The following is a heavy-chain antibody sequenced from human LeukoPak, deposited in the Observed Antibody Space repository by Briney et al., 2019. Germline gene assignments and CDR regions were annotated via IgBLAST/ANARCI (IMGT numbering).Heavy chain of an antibody. Sequence: SLRLSCAASGFTFDDYAMHWVRQVPGKGLEWVAGISWNPGTKGYADSVKGRFTISRDNANNSLYLQLSNPTTEDTALYYCAKGPFLHYTSSWYADYWGQGTLVTVSS. CDR1: GFTFDDYA. J-gene: IGHJ4*02. V-gene: IGHV3-9*01. CDR2: ISWNPGTK. CDR3: AKGPFLHYTSSWYADY. D-gene: IGHD6-13*01.